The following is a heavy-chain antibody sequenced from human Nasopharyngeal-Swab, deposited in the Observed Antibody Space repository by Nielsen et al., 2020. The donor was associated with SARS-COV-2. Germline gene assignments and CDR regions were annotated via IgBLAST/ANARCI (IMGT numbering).Heavy chain of an antibody. CDR1: GGSISSGSIRSYY. D-gene: IGHD1-26*01. CDR3: AREVVGGLVDS. J-gene: IGHJ4*02. V-gene: IGHV4-61*01. CDR2: FSYTGIT. Sequence: SETLSLTCTVSGGSISSGSIRSYYWSWIRQPPGKGPEWIGYFSYTGITNYNPSLKSRVTISVDMSKNQFSLKLSSVAAADTAVYYCAREVVGGLVDSWGQGTLVTVSS.